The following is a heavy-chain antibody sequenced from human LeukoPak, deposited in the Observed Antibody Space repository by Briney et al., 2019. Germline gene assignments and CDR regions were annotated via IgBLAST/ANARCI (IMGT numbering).Heavy chain of an antibody. CDR3: ARGLMMAVAGRGEFHY. D-gene: IGHD6-13*01. J-gene: IGHJ4*02. CDR1: GGSFSGYY. V-gene: IGHV4-59*01. Sequence: SETLSLTCVVYGGSFSGYYWSWIRQPPGKGLEWIGYIYYSGSTNYNPSLKSRVTISVDTSKNQFSLKLSSVTAADTAVYYCARGLMMAVAGRGEFHYWGQGTLVTVSS. CDR2: IYYSGST.